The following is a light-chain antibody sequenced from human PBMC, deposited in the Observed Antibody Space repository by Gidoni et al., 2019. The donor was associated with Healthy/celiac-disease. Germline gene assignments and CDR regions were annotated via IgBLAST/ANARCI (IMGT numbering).Light chain of an antibody. V-gene: IGLV1-44*01. Sequence: QSVLPQPPSASGTPGQRVTISCSGSSSHIGSNTVNWYQKLPGTAPQLLIYSHNQRPSGVPDRFSGSKSGTSASLAISGLQSEDEADYYCAAWDDSLNGFWVFGGGTKLTVL. CDR1: SSHIGSNT. CDR2: SHN. J-gene: IGLJ3*02. CDR3: AAWDDSLNGFWV.